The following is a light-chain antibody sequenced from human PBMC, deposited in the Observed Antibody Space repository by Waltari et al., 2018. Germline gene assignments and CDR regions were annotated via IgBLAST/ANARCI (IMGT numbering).Light chain of an antibody. Sequence: QAALTQPPSVSGSPGQSVTLSCTGTNSDIGGYNYVSWYQHHPGKVPKLMIYDVNKRPSGVSDRFSGSKSGSTASLTISGLQAEDEADYYCSSYAGRTTFYIFGAGTRLTVL. V-gene: IGLV2-11*01. CDR1: NSDIGGYNY. CDR3: SSYAGRTTFYI. J-gene: IGLJ1*01. CDR2: DVN.